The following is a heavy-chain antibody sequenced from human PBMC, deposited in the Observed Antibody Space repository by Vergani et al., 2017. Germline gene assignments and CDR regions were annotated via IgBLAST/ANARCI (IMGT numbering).Heavy chain of an antibody. CDR2: IYYSGLT. CDR1: GGSITSSSYY. Sequence: QLHLQESGPGLVKPSETLSLTCTVSGGSITSSSYYWGWIRQPPGKSLEWIGSIYYSGLTYYNPSLNSRVAISVDTSKNQFSLKVTSVTAADTAVYFCARQRPGSGWSPGDVDDWCQGSLVIVSS. V-gene: IGHV4-39*01. J-gene: IGHJ4*02. D-gene: IGHD6-19*01. CDR3: ARQRPGSGWSPGDVDD.